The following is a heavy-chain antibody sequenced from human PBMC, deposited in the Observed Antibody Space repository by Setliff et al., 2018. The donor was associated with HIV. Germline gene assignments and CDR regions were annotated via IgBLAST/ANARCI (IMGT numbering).Heavy chain of an antibody. Sequence: SETLSLTCTVSGGSINSGGYYWVWIRQPALKGLEWIGRIYTSGLTNYKPSLKSRVTISVDTSKDQVSLKLSSVTASDTAVYYCARARYIVIRGAAGMDVWGPGTTVTVSS. CDR1: GGSINSGGYY. CDR3: ARARYIVIRGAAGMDV. J-gene: IGHJ6*02. V-gene: IGHV4-61*02. D-gene: IGHD3-10*01. CDR2: IYTSGLT.